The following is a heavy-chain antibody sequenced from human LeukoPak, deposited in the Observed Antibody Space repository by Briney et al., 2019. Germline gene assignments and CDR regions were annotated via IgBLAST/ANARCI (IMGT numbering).Heavy chain of an antibody. Sequence: GASVKVSCKASGGTFSSYAISWVRQAPGQGLEWMGGIIPIFGTANYAQKFQSRVTITADESTSTAYMELSSLRSEDTAVYYCARGSDCSSTSCPEAYGMDVWGQGTTVTVSS. CDR2: IIPIFGTA. V-gene: IGHV1-69*13. D-gene: IGHD2-2*01. CDR1: GGTFSSYA. J-gene: IGHJ6*02. CDR3: ARGSDCSSTSCPEAYGMDV.